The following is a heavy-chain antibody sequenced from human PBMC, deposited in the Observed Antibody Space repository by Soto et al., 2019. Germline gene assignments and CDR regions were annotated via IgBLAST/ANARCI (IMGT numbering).Heavy chain of an antibody. D-gene: IGHD6-13*01. Sequence: ASRKVCCNASGYTFSNYGIGWGQQAPGQGLEWIGWSSNDNGNSHSARQVQGRVTMTKDTSTSTSYVEVRSLRSNYAAMYYWAGDGVGGAAACNSYFHHGLDVCRQVTTVT. V-gene: IGHV1-18*04. CDR2: SSNDNGNS. CDR3: AGDGVGGAAACNSYFHHGLDV. J-gene: IGHJ6*02. CDR1: GYTFSNYG.